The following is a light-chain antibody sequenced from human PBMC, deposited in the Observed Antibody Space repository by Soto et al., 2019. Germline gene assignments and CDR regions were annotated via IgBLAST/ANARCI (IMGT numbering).Light chain of an antibody. CDR3: SSYAASNNFYFV. CDR2: EVT. V-gene: IGLV2-8*01. CDR1: SSDVGGYNY. Sequence: QLVLTQPPSASGSPGQSVTISCTGTSSDVGGYNYVSWYQQYPGRAPKLMIYEVTKRPSGVPDRFSGSKSGNTASLTVSGLQAEDEADYYCSSYAASNNFYFVFGGGTQLTVL. J-gene: IGLJ3*02.